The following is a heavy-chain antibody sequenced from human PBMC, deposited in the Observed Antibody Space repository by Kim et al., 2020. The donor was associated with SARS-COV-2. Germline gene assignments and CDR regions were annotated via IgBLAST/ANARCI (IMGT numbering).Heavy chain of an antibody. J-gene: IGHJ4*02. CDR1: GFTFSSYA. Sequence: GGSLRLSCAASGFTFSSYAMHWVRQAPGKGLEWVAVISYDGSNKYYVDSVKGRFTISRDNSKNTLYLQMNSLRAEDTAVYYCARDEAYVGQGGVTAAAGTLTDYWGQGTLVTVSS. CDR3: ARDEAYVGQGGVTAAAGTLTDY. V-gene: IGHV3-30*04. CDR2: ISYDGSNK. D-gene: IGHD6-13*01.